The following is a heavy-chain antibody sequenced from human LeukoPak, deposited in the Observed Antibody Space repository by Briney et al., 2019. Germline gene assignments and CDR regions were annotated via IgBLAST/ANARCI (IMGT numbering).Heavy chain of an antibody. V-gene: IGHV4-39*01. Sequence: SETLSLTCTVSGGSISSSSYYWDWIRQPPGKGLEWIVSIYYSGSTYYSPSLKSRVTISVDTSKNQFSLKLSSVTAADTAVYYCARRIGYCSGGTCSLFDYWGQGTLVTVSS. CDR2: IYYSGST. CDR1: GGSISSSSYY. CDR3: ARRIGYCSGGTCSLFDY. J-gene: IGHJ4*02. D-gene: IGHD2-15*01.